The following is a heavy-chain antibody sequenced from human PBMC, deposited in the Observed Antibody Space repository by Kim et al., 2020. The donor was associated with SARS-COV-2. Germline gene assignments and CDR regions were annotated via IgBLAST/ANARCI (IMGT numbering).Heavy chain of an antibody. CDR2: GSNK. Sequence: GSNKYYADSVKGRCTISRDNSKNTLYLQMNSLRAEDTAVYYCARRGPVDYWGQGTLVTVSS. CDR3: ARRGPVDY. J-gene: IGHJ4*02. V-gene: IGHV3-33*01. D-gene: IGHD5-12*01.